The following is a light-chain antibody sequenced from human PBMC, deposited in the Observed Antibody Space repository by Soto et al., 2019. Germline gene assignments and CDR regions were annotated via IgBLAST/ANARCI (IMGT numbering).Light chain of an antibody. V-gene: IGKV1-6*01. CDR3: LQNYNLPRT. CDR1: QGIRRD. J-gene: IGKJ1*01. CDR2: GAS. Sequence: AIQMTQFPSSLSASVGDRVTISCRASQGIRRDIAWYQQRPGTVPKLLIFGASNLQSAVPSRFSGSGSGTDFTLTISNMQREDFATYYCLQNYNLPRTFGQGTKVDIK.